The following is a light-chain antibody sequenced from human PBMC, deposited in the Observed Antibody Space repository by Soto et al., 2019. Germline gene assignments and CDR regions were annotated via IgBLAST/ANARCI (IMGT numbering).Light chain of an antibody. J-gene: IGKJ2*01. CDR1: RSFASSY. CDR2: AAS. Sequence: EIVLTQSPGTLSLSPGERATLSCRASRSFASSYLAWYQHKPGQAPRLLIYAASIRPTGVPDRFSGSGSGTDFTLTISRLEPEDSAVYYCQQYGASPPYTFGQGTKVEIK. V-gene: IGKV3-20*01. CDR3: QQYGASPPYT.